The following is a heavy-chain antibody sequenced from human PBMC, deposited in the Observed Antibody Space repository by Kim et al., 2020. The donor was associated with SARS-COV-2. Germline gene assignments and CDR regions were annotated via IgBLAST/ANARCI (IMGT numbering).Heavy chain of an antibody. J-gene: IGHJ4*02. D-gene: IGHD6-6*01. V-gene: IGHV1-24*01. CDR3: ATAEAARSSYDY. Sequence: AQKFQGRVTMHEDNSTDTAYMELSSLRSEDTAVYYCATAEAARSSYDYWGQGTLVTVSS.